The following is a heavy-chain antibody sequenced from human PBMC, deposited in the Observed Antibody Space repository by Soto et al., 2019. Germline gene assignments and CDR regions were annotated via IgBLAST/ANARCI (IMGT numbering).Heavy chain of an antibody. CDR2: IVVGSGNT. CDR3: ARAGYSTSWYGILSTGAHGVEIDY. D-gene: IGHD6-13*01. J-gene: IGHJ4*02. Sequence: ASVKVSCKASGFTFTSSAMQWVRQARGQRLGWIGWIVVGSGNTNYAQKFQGRVTMTTDTSTSTAYMELRTLRSDDSAVYYCARAGYSTSWYGILSTGAHGVEIDYWGQGTLVTVSS. V-gene: IGHV1-58*02. CDR1: GFTFTSSA.